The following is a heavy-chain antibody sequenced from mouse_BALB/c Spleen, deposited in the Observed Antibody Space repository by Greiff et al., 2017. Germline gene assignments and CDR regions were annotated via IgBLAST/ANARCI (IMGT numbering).Heavy chain of an antibody. Sequence: EVKLMESGGGLVQPGGSRKLSCAASGFTFSSFGMHWVRQAPEKGLEWVAYISSGSSTIYYADTVKGRFTISRDNPKNTLFLQMTSLRSEDTAMYSCARGWLPAMDYWGQGTSVTVSS. V-gene: IGHV5-17*02. CDR3: ARGWLPAMDY. J-gene: IGHJ4*01. D-gene: IGHD2-3*01. CDR1: GFTFSSFG. CDR2: ISSGSSTI.